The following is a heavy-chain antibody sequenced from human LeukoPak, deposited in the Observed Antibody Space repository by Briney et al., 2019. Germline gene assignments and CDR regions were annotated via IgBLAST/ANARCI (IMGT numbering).Heavy chain of an antibody. CDR2: IYYTGTT. V-gene: IGHV4-59*08. CDR1: GGSISSYY. CDR3: ARQGSPSHHFDY. Sequence: PSETLSLTCTVSGGSISSYYWSWIRQPPGKGLEWIGYIYYTGTTDYNPSLQSRVTISVDTSKDLFSLKLSSVTAADTAVYYCARQGSPSHHFDYWGQGTLVTVSS. J-gene: IGHJ4*02.